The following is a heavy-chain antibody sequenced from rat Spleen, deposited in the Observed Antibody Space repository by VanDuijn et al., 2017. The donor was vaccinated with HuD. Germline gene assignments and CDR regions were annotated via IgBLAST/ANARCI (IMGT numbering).Heavy chain of an antibody. D-gene: IGHD1-2*01. Sequence: QVQLKESGPGLVQPSQTLSLTCTVSGFSLTSYHVSWVRQPPGKGLEWMGVIWTGGSTDYSSALKSRLIISRDTSKSQVFLKMNSLQTDDTAIYFCTRSGYYYSSYVPFFDYWGQGVMVTVSS. V-gene: IGHV2-43*01. CDR3: TRSGYYYSSYVPFFDY. J-gene: IGHJ2*01. CDR2: IWTGGST. CDR1: GFSLTSYH.